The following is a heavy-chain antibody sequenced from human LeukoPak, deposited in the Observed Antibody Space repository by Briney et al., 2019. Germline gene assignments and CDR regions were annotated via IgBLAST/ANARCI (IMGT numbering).Heavy chain of an antibody. Sequence: GGSLRLSCAASGFTFNSHSMNWVRQAPGKGLEWVSSISSSSSYIYYADSVKGRFTISRDNAKNSLYLQMNSLRAEDTALYYCAKVYYYGSGTPERAFDIWGQGTMVTVSS. V-gene: IGHV3-21*04. CDR2: ISSSSSYI. D-gene: IGHD3-10*01. CDR3: AKVYYYGSGTPERAFDI. J-gene: IGHJ3*02. CDR1: GFTFNSHS.